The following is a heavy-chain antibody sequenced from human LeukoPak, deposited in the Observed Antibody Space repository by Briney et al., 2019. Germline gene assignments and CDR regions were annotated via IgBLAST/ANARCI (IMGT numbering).Heavy chain of an antibody. CDR2: ISAYNGNT. V-gene: IGHV1-18*01. D-gene: IGHD1-14*01. CDR3: ARDRSTHRNTRKRFDC. Sequence: SVKVSCKASGYTFTSYGISWVRQAPGQGLEWMGWISAYNGNTNYAQKLQGRVTMTTDTSTSTAYMELRSLRSDDTAVYYCARDRSTHRNTRKRFDCWGQGTLVTVSS. J-gene: IGHJ4*02. CDR1: GYTFTSYG.